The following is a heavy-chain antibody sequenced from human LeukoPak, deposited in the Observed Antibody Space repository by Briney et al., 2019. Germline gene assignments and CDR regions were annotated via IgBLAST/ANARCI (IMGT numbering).Heavy chain of an antibody. CDR1: GGSISPYF. Sequence: SETLSLTCTVSGGSISPYFGSWIRQPPGKGLEWIGYISYTGSTNYNPSLKSRVAISVDTSKNQFSLQLSSVTAAATAVYYCASHVGAVPPFDYWGQGTLVTVSS. J-gene: IGHJ4*02. D-gene: IGHD1-26*01. V-gene: IGHV4-59*08. CDR3: ASHVGAVPPFDY. CDR2: ISYTGST.